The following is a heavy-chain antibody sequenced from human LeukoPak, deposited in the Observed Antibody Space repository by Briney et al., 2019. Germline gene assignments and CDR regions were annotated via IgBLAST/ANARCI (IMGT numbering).Heavy chain of an antibody. Sequence: GGSLRLSCAVSGLTFSKAWTSWVRQAPGKGLEWVGRIKSKTEGGTTDYAAPVKGRFTISSDDSKNTLYLHMNTLKTEDTAVYYCTTMTEWELVRFDYWGQGALVTVSS. V-gene: IGHV3-15*01. CDR3: TTMTEWELVRFDY. CDR2: IKSKTEGGTT. CDR1: GLTFSKAW. J-gene: IGHJ4*02. D-gene: IGHD1-26*01.